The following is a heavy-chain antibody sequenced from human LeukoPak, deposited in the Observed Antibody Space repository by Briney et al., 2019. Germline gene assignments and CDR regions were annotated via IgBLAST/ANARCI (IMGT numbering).Heavy chain of an antibody. J-gene: IGHJ6*03. D-gene: IGHD3-10*01. V-gene: IGHV3-23*01. CDR3: VKPDRLNYYDSGSHYYYYMDV. CDR2: ISGSGGST. CDR1: GFTFSSYA. Sequence: PAGGSLRLSCAASGFTFSSYALSWVRQAPGKGLEWVSAISGSGGSTYYADSVKGRFTISRDNFKNTLNLQMNSLRSEDTAVYYCVKPDRLNYYDSGSHYYYYMDVWGKGTTVTVSS.